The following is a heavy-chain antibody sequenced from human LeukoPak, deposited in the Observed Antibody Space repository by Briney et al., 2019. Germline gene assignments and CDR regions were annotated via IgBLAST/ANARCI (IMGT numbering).Heavy chain of an antibody. CDR1: GGSISSYY. D-gene: IGHD7-27*01. Sequence: SETLSLTCTVSGGSISSYYWSWIRQPPGKGLEWIGNIYYSGSSHYNPSLKSRVTISVDTSKNQFSLKLSSVTAADTAVYYCARDKWGDPNSGEFDYWGQGTLVTVSS. J-gene: IGHJ4*02. CDR2: IYYSGSS. V-gene: IGHV4-59*12. CDR3: ARDKWGDPNSGEFDY.